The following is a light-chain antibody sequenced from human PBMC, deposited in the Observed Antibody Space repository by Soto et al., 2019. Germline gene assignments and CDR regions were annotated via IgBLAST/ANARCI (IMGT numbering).Light chain of an antibody. V-gene: IGKV1-5*01. CDR2: DAS. Sequence: DIQMTQSPSTLSASVGDRVTITCRASQNIRTWLSWYQQKPGKAPKLLIYDASSLESGVPSRFSGSGSGTEFTLTISSLQPDDFATYYCQQYNSYSFTFGGGTKVDIK. CDR3: QQYNSYSFT. CDR1: QNIRTW. J-gene: IGKJ4*01.